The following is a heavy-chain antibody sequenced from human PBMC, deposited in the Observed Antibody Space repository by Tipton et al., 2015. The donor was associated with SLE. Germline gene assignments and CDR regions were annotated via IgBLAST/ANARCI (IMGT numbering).Heavy chain of an antibody. Sequence: TLSLTCTVSGGSISSGGDYWSWIRQPPGKGLEWIGYVSDSGNTDYNPSLKSRVTISLDTSKKFSLNLRSVTAADTAVYYCARALPFNYDFWSGYSTDPFDVWGQGTMVTVSA. V-gene: IGHV4-61*08. D-gene: IGHD3-3*01. J-gene: IGHJ3*01. CDR3: ARALPFNYDFWSGYSTDPFDV. CDR2: VSDSGNT. CDR1: GGSISSGGDY.